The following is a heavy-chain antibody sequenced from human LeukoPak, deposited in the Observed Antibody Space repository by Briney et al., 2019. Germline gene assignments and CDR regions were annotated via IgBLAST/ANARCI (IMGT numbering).Heavy chain of an antibody. J-gene: IGHJ4*02. D-gene: IGHD4-17*01. CDR1: GFSVSSNY. Sequence: PGGSLRLSCAASGFSVSSNYMTWVRQAPGKGLEWVSFIYSGGSTYYADSVKGRFTISRDNSKNTLYLQKNSLRAEDTAVYYCARGLNDYGDYVFDYWGQGTLVTVSS. V-gene: IGHV3-53*01. CDR3: ARGLNDYGDYVFDY. CDR2: IYSGGST.